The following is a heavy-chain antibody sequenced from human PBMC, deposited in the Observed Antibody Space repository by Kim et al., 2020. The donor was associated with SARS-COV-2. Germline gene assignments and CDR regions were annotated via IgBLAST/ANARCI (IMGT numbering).Heavy chain of an antibody. V-gene: IGHV4-38-2*02. CDR3: ARGRWDSSGWSYGMDV. D-gene: IGHD6-19*01. Sequence: SETLSLTCTVSGSSISSDYYWGWIRQPPGKGLEWIGSSYHIGSTYYNPSLKSRVTILVDTSKNQFSLKVTSVSAADTAVYFCARGRWDSSGWSYGMDVWGQGTTVTVSS. CDR1: GSSISSDYY. J-gene: IGHJ6*02. CDR2: SYHIGST.